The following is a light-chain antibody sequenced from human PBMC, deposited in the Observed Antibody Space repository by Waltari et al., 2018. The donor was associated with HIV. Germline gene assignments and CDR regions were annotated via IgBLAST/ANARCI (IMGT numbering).Light chain of an antibody. J-gene: IGKJ2*01. V-gene: IGKV2-28*01. CDR2: LGS. CDR1: QKLLHRNGYNY. Sequence: DILKYQSPLSLPVTPVAPDSHSFSSHQKLLHRNGYNYLDWYLQKPGQPPQLLIYLGSHRAPGVPDRFSGSVSGTDFTLKISRVEAEDVGVYYCMQALQTVSTFGQGTKLEIK. CDR3: MQALQTVST.